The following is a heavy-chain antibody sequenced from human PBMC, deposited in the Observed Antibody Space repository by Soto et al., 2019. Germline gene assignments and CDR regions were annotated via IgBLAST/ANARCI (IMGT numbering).Heavy chain of an antibody. J-gene: IGHJ6*02. CDR3: AREGTYGMNYYYYGMDV. D-gene: IGHD3-16*01. Sequence: ASVKVSCKASGHTFTGYYMHRVRQAPGQGLEWMGWINPNSGGTNYAQKFQGRVTMTRDTSISTAYMELSRLRSDDTAVYYCAREGTYGMNYYYYGMDVWGQGTTVTVSS. CDR1: GHTFTGYY. V-gene: IGHV1-2*02. CDR2: INPNSGGT.